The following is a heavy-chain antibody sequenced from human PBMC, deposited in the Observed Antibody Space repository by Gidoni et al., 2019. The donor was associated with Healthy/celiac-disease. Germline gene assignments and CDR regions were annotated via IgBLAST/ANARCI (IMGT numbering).Heavy chain of an antibody. Sequence: EVQLVESGGGLVQPGGSLRLSCAASGFTFSSYSMNWVRQAPGKGLEWFSYISSSSSTIYYADSVKGRFTISRDNAKNSLYLQMNSLRDEDTAVYYCARVPITMVRGVIGAFDIWGQGTMVTVSS. D-gene: IGHD3-10*01. CDR1: GFTFSSYS. J-gene: IGHJ3*02. CDR2: ISSSSSTI. V-gene: IGHV3-48*02. CDR3: ARVPITMVRGVIGAFDI.